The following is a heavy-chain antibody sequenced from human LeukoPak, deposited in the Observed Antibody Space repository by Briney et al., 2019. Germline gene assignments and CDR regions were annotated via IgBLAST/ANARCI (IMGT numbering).Heavy chain of an antibody. J-gene: IGHJ4*02. V-gene: IGHV4-34*01. CDR3: AGLVGRYSSGLYYYYFDY. CDR1: GGSFSGYY. D-gene: IGHD3-22*01. CDR2: INHSGST. Sequence: ASETLSLTCAVYGGSFSGYYWSWIRQPPGKGLEWIGEINHSGSTNYNPSLKSRVTISIDKSKNQFFLNLSSVTAADTAVYYCAGLVGRYSSGLYYYYFDYWGQGTLVTVSS.